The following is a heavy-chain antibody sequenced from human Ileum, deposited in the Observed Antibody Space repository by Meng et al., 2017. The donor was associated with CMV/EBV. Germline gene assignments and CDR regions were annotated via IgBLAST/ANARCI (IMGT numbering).Heavy chain of an antibody. J-gene: IGHJ4*02. CDR1: GFSLNSNGGV. D-gene: IGHD4-11*01. CDR2: IYWNGDE. V-gene: IGHV2-5*01. Sequence: FAGFSLNSNGGVVGWVRTPPGKALEGLGFIYWNGDERYSPSLSRRLTITMDTSKNQVVLIMTNMDPVDTATYYCAHRTTVTSVDYWGPGTLVTVSS. CDR3: AHRTTVTSVDY.